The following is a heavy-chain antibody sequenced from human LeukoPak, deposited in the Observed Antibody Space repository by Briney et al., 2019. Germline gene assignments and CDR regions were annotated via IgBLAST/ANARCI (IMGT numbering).Heavy chain of an antibody. D-gene: IGHD2-2*01. V-gene: IGHV4-59*01. Sequence: SETLSLTCTVSGGSISSYYWSWIRQPPGKGPEWIGYIYYSGSTNYNPSLKSRVTISVDTSKNQFSLKLGSVTAADTAVYYCARLARAIVVVPAAADYWGQGTLVTVSS. CDR3: ARLARAIVVVPAAADY. J-gene: IGHJ4*02. CDR1: GGSISSYY. CDR2: IYYSGST.